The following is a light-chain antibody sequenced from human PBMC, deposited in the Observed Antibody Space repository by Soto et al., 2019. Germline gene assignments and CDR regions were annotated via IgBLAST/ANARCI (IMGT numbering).Light chain of an antibody. CDR3: CSDATSGYV. J-gene: IGLJ1*01. CDR1: ISDVGTYNL. Sequence: QSWMIQPASVPGSPGQSLTIACTGTISDVGTYNLVSWYQQHPGKAPKLMIYEGSKRPSGVSNPFSGSKSGNTASLTISGLQAEDEADYYCCSDATSGYVFGTGTKVTVL. CDR2: EGS. V-gene: IGLV2-23*01.